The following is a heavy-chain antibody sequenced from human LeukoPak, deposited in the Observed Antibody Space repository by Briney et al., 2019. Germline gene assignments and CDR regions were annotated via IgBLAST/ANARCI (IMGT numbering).Heavy chain of an antibody. D-gene: IGHD6-19*01. V-gene: IGHV4-38-2*01. CDR3: VRAAVDGPGHSAFDI. Sequence: PSETLSLTCAVSGSSISGDYFWGWIRQPPGKGLEWIGTINHRGTSYYNPSLMSRVTMSVDTSKNHFSLKLTSVTATDTAVYYSVRAAVDGPGHSAFDIWGQGTMVTVSS. CDR1: GSSISGDYF. J-gene: IGHJ3*02. CDR2: INHRGTS.